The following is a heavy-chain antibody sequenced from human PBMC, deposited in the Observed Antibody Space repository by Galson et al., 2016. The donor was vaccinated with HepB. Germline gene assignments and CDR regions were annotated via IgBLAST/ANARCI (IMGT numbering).Heavy chain of an antibody. CDR1: GGTFSTYA. V-gene: IGHV1-69*13. CDR2: FIPVSDPK. J-gene: IGHJ6*02. CDR3: ARSGQGTGLNPLYYALDV. Sequence: SVKVSCKAAGGTFSTYAINCVRQAPGHGLEWMGGFIPVSDPKHYAQSFQGRVKINAEESATTAYMVLSSLRSEDTAVYYCARSGQGTGLNPLYYALDVWGQGTTVTVSS. D-gene: IGHD1-14*01.